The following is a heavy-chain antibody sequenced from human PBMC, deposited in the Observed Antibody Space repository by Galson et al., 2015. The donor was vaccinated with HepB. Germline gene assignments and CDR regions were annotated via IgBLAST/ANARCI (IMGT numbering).Heavy chain of an antibody. J-gene: IGHJ4*02. CDR3: ARAVRGYGGQYYFDY. Sequence: SVKVSCKASGGTFSSYTISWVRQAPGQGLEWMGRIIPILGIANYAQKFQGRVTITADKSTSTAYMELSSLRSEDTAVYYCARAVRGYGGQYYFDYWGQGTLVTVSS. D-gene: IGHD5-12*01. CDR2: IIPILGIA. V-gene: IGHV1-69*02. CDR1: GGTFSSYT.